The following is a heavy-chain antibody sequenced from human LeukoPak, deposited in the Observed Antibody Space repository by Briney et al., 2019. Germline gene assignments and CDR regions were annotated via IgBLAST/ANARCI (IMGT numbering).Heavy chain of an antibody. D-gene: IGHD1-26*01. J-gene: IGHJ1*01. V-gene: IGHV3-30*18. CDR1: GFTFSNYG. CDR3: VNLWELPK. CDR2: ISYDGSNK. Sequence: PGRSLRLSCAASGFTFSNYGMHWVRQAPGKGLEWVVVISYDGSNKYYADSVKGRFTISRDNSKNTLYLQMSSLRTEDTAVYYCVNLWELPKWGQGALVTVSS.